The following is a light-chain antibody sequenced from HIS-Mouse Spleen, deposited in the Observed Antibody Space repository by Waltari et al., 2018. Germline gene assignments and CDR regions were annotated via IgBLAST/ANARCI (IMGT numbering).Light chain of an antibody. V-gene: IGLV3-10*01. CDR2: EDS. CDR3: YSTDSSGNHRV. CDR1: ALPKKY. Sequence: SYELTQPPSVSVSPGQTARITCSGDALPKKYAYWYQQKSGQAPVLVIYEDSKRPSGVPERFSGSSSGNMATLNISGAQVEDEADYYCYSTDSSGNHRVFGGGTKLTVL. J-gene: IGLJ2*01.